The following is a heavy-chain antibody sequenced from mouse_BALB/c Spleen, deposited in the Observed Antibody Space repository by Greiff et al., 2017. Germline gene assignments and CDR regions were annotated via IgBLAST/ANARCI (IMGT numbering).Heavy chain of an antibody. CDR1: GYSFTDYI. V-gene: IGHV1-39*01. D-gene: IGHD2-14*01. J-gene: IGHJ4*01. CDR3: AREVRRGYYAMDY. CDR2: INPYYGST. Sequence: EVQLQQTGPELVKPGASVKISCKASGYSFTDYIMLWVKQSHGKSLEWIGNINPYYGSTSYNLKFKGKATLTVDKSSSTAYMQLNSLTSEDSAVYYCAREVRRGYYAMDYWGQGTSVTVSS.